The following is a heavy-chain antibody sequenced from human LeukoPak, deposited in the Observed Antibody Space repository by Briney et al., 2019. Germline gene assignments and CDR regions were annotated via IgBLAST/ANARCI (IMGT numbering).Heavy chain of an antibody. CDR2: INPNTGGT. J-gene: IGHJ4*02. CDR3: ARYNWNDVVSALDY. D-gene: IGHD1-1*01. CDR1: GYTFTDYY. Sequence: GASVKVSCKASGYTFTDYYFHWVRQVPGQGLECMGWINPNTGGTNYPQKFQGGVTLTRDTSISTFYMEVSRLRSDDTAVYFCARYNWNDVVSALDYWGQGTLVTVSS. V-gene: IGHV1-2*02.